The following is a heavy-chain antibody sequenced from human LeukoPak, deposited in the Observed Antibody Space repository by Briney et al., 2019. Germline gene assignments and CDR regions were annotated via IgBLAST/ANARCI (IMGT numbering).Heavy chain of an antibody. CDR1: GYTFTSYY. CDR2: INPSGGRT. J-gene: IGHJ6*02. CDR3: ARVNSYGYYYYYGMDV. V-gene: IGHV1-46*01. Sequence: ASVKVSCKASGYTFTSYYIHWVRQAPGQGLEWMGVINPSGGRTTYAQKFQGRVTMTRDTSTSTVYMELSSLRSDDTAVDYCARVNSYGYYYYYGMDVWGQGTTVTVSS. D-gene: IGHD5-18*01.